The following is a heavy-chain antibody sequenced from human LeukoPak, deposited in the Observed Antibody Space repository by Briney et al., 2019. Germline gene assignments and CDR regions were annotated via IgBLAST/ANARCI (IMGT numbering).Heavy chain of an antibody. J-gene: IGHJ4*02. CDR2: ISYDGSNK. D-gene: IGHD3-3*01. CDR1: GFTFNTYA. Sequence: GGPLRLSCVASGFTFNTYAIHWVRQAPGKGLEWVAVISYDGSNKYYEDSVKGRFTISRDNSKNTLYLQMNSLRAEDMAVYYCAREEWYYFDYWGQGTLVTVSS. V-gene: IGHV3-30-3*01. CDR3: AREEWYYFDY.